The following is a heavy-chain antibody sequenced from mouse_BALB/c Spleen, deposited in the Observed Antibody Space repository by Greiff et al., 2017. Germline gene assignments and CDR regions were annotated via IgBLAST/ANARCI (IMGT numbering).Heavy chain of an antibody. CDR2: ISYSGST. CDR1: GYSITSDYA. J-gene: IGHJ4*01. Sequence: EVKLLESGPGLVKPSQSLSLTCTVTGYSITSDYAWNWIRQFPGNKLEWMGYISYSGSTSYNPSLKSRISITRDTSKNQFFLQLNSVTTEDTATYYCARRQQELMGYAMDYWGQGTSVTVSS. V-gene: IGHV3-2*02. CDR3: ARRQQELMGYAMDY. D-gene: IGHD3-2*01.